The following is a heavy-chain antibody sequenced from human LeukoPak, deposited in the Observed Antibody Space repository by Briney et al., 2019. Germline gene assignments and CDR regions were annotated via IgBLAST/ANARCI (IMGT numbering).Heavy chain of an antibody. CDR2: ISGSGGST. CDR3: AKAHLNWDPQILFDY. Sequence: GGSLRLSCAASGFTFSSYAMSWVRQAPGKGLEWVSAISGSGGSTYYADSVKGRFTISRDNSKNTLYPQMNSLRAEDTAVYYCAKAHLNWDPQILFDYWGQGTLVTVSS. CDR1: GFTFSSYA. D-gene: IGHD7-27*01. V-gene: IGHV3-23*01. J-gene: IGHJ4*02.